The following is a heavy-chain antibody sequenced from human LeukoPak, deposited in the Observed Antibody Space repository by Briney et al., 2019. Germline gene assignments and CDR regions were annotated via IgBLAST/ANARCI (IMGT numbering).Heavy chain of an antibody. CDR1: GGTFSSYA. CDR3: ARAPVDTAMVTRFDY. Sequence: GASVKVSCKASGGTFSSYAISWVRQAPGQGREWMGGIIPIFGTANYAQKFQGRVTITADKSTSTAYMELSSLRSEDTAVYYCARAPVDTAMVTRFDYWGQGTLVTVSS. D-gene: IGHD5-18*01. J-gene: IGHJ4*02. V-gene: IGHV1-69*06. CDR2: IIPIFGTA.